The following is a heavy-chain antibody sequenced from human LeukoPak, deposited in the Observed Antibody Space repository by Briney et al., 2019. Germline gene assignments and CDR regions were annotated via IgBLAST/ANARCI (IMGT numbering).Heavy chain of an antibody. CDR2: IHYSGST. D-gene: IGHD3-10*01. CDR1: GGSISSSSYY. V-gene: IGHV4-39*07. J-gene: IGHJ5*02. CDR3: AREYGSGSEFDP. Sequence: SETLSLTCTVSGGSISSSSYYWGWIRQPPGKGLEWIGSIHYSGSTNYNPSLKSRVTISVDTSKNQFSLKLSSVTAAATAVYYCAREYGSGSEFDPWGKGTLVPVPS.